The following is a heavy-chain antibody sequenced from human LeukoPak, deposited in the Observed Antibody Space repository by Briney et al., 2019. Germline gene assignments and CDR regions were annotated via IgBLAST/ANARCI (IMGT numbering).Heavy chain of an antibody. CDR3: ARDLVRGVIGGFDP. CDR1: GGSISSYY. D-gene: IGHD3-10*01. Sequence: PSETLSLTCTVSGGSISSYYWSWIRQPPGKGLELIGYIYYSGSTNYNPSLKSRVTISVDTSKNQFSLKLSSVTAADTAVYYCARDLVRGVIGGFDPWGQGTLVTVSS. CDR2: IYYSGST. J-gene: IGHJ5*02. V-gene: IGHV4-59*01.